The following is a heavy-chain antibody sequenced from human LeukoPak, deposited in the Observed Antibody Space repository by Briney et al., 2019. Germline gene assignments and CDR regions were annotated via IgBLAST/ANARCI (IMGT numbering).Heavy chain of an antibody. CDR3: ARLSYDSSGYTAYGMDV. V-gene: IGHV1-2*06. CDR2: INPNSGGT. J-gene: IGHJ6*02. Sequence: ASVKVSCKASGYTFTSYGISWVRQAPGQGLEWMGRINPNSGGTNYAQKFQGRVTMTRDTSISTAYMELSRLRSDDTAVYYCARLSYDSSGYTAYGMDVWGQGTTVTVSS. D-gene: IGHD3-22*01. CDR1: GYTFTSYG.